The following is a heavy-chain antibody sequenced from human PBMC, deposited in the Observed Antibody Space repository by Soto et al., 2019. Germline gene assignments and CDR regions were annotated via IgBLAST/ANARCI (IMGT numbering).Heavy chain of an antibody. CDR1: GYSFSSYW. V-gene: IGHV5-51*01. J-gene: IGHJ4*02. CDR2: IDPHSNT. CDR3: ARRTYTSGWRHYFDY. Sequence: PGESLKISCQGSGYSFSSYWIGWVRQMPGKGLEWMAFIDPHSNTRYSPSFEGQITISADKSISTAYLQWSSLKASDTAIYYCARRTYTSGWRHYFDYWGQGTLVTVS. D-gene: IGHD6-19*01.